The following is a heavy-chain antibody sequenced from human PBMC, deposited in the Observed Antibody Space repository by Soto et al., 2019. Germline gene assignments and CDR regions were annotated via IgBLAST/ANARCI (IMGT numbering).Heavy chain of an antibody. CDR1: GFTFSSYS. J-gene: IGHJ6*02. CDR2: ISSSSSYI. V-gene: IGHV3-21*01. Sequence: EVQLVESGGGLVKPGGSLRLSCAASGFTFSSYSMNWVRQAPGKGLEWVSSISSSSSYIYYADSVKGRFTISRDNAKNSLYLQMNSLRAEDTAVYYCARASIVVVPAAKTLHYYGTDVWGQGTTVTVSS. D-gene: IGHD2-2*01. CDR3: ARASIVVVPAAKTLHYYGTDV.